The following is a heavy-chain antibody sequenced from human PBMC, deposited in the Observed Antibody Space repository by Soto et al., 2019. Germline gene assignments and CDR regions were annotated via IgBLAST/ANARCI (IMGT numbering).Heavy chain of an antibody. CDR3: GRALPNVFGGGHGNYYYYSMDV. V-gene: IGHV1-8*01. J-gene: IGHJ6*03. Sequence: GASVTVSCKASGYTFTSYDITWVRQAPGQGLEWVGWMNPNSNNAGYTENFQGRVNMTRNTSISTAYLELSSLRSEDTAVYYCGRALPNVFGGGHGNYYYYSMDVGGKGTTVTFPS. CDR2: MNPNSNNA. D-gene: IGHD3-16*01. CDR1: GYTFTSYD.